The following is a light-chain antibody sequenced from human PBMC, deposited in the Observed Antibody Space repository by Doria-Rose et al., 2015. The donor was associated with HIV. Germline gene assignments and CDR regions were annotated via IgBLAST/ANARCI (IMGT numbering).Light chain of an antibody. CDR3: QQYNSYLS. J-gene: IGKJ2*01. V-gene: IGKV1-5*03. CDR1: QSISSW. CDR2: KAS. Sequence: DIQLTQSPSTLSASVGDRVTITCRASQSISSWLAWYQQKPGKAPNLLIYKASSLESGVPSRFSGSGSGTEFTLTISSLQPDDFATYYCQQYNSYLSFGQGTKLETK.